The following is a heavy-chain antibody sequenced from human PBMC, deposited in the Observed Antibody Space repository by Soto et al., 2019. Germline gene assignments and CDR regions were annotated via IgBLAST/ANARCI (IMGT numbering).Heavy chain of an antibody. D-gene: IGHD2-15*01. CDR2: IIPIFGTA. V-gene: IGHV1-69*01. CDR1: GGTFSSYA. CDR3: ARVGGEGYCSGGSCYSRLGYYYGMDV. Sequence: QVQLVQSGAEVKKPGSSVKVSCKASGGTFSSYAISWVRQAPGQGLEWMGGIIPIFGTANYAQKFQGRVTINADESTRAAYMERSSLRSEDTAVYYCARVGGEGYCSGGSCYSRLGYYYGMDVWGQGTTVTVSS. J-gene: IGHJ6*02.